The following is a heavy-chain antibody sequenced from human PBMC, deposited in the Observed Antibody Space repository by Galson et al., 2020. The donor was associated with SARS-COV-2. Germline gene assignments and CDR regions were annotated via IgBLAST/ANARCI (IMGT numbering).Heavy chain of an antibody. CDR1: GASISGSSYY. V-gene: IGHV4-39*07. D-gene: IGHD1-1*01. Sequence: ASETLSLTCTVSGASISGSSYYWGWIRQSPGKGLEWIASISYSGSPYYNPPLKSRVTISVDTSKNQFSLRLRSVTAADTAVYFCARMRYNWNDGSPNWFDPWGQGTLVTVSS. J-gene: IGHJ5*02. CDR2: ISYSGSP. CDR3: ARMRYNWNDGSPNWFDP.